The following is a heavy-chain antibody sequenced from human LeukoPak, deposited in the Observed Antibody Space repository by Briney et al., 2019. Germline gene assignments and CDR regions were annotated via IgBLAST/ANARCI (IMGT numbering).Heavy chain of an antibody. J-gene: IGHJ4*02. D-gene: IGHD3/OR15-3a*01. CDR2: ISYDGSNK. CDR3: AKGYWTGTWNY. V-gene: IGHV3-30*04. Sequence: GGSLRLSCAASGFTFSSYAMHWVRQAPGKGLEWVAVISYDGSNKYYADSVKGRFTISRDNSKNTLYLQMNSLRAEDTAVYYCAKGYWTGTWNYWGQGTLVTVSS. CDR1: GFTFSSYA.